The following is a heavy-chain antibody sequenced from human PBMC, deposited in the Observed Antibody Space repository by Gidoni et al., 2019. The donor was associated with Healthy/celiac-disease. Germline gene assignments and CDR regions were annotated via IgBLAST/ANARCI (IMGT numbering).Heavy chain of an antibody. D-gene: IGHD3-10*01. Sequence: QVQLVESGGGVVQPGRSLRLSCAASGFTFSSYGMHWVRQAPGKGLEWVAVISYDGSNKYYADSVKGRFTISRENSKNTLYLQMNSLRAEDTAVYYCAKEAHQEGFGELPLDYWGQGTLVTVSS. V-gene: IGHV3-30*18. J-gene: IGHJ4*02. CDR2: ISYDGSNK. CDR3: AKEAHQEGFGELPLDY. CDR1: GFTFSSYG.